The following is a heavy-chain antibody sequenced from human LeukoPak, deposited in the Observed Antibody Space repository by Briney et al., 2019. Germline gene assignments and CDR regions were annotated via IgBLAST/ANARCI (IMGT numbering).Heavy chain of an antibody. CDR1: GFISRDYP. J-gene: IGHJ4*02. V-gene: IGHV3-23*01. CDR2: ISAGGGGI. Sequence: GGSLRLSCAASGFISRDYPMSWVRQTPGKGLEWVSSISAGGGGIYYADSVKGRFTVSRDDSKNTLYLQMNSLRVEDTALYYCAKESNGRRFDFDYWGQGTLATASS. CDR3: AKESNGRRFDFDY. D-gene: IGHD1-26*01.